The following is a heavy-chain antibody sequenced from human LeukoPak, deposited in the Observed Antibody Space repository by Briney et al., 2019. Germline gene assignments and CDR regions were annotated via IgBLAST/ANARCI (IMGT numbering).Heavy chain of an antibody. CDR3: ARDMTTDWFDP. D-gene: IGHD4-17*01. J-gene: IGHJ5*02. V-gene: IGHV4-38-2*02. Sequence: TSETLSLTCTVSGYSISSGYYWGWIRQPPGKGLEWIGSIYHSGSTYYNPSLKSRVTISVDTSKNQFSLKLSSVTAADTAVYYCARDMTTDWFDPWGQGTLVTVSS. CDR2: IYHSGST. CDR1: GYSISSGYY.